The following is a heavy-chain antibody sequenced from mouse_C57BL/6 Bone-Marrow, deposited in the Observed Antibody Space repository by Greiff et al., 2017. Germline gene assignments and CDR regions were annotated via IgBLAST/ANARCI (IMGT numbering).Heavy chain of an antibody. CDR3: AFYYGSDV. D-gene: IGHD2-2*01. CDR1: GYTFTSYW. V-gene: IGHV1-61*01. J-gene: IGHJ1*03. Sequence: QVQLQQPGAELVRPGSSVKLSCKASGYTFTSYWMDWVKQRPGQGREWIGNIYPSDSETHYNHKFKDKATLTVDKYSSTAYMQLSSLTSEDSAVYYCAFYYGSDVWGTGTTVTVSS. CDR2: IYPSDSET.